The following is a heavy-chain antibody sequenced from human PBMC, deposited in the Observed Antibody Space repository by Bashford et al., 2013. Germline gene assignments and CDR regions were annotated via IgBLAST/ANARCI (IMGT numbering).Heavy chain of an antibody. D-gene: IGHD3/OR15-3a*01. CDR3: ATTPYFWTYLELVISDY. CDR1: GYTLTELS. J-gene: IGHJ4*02. CDR2: FDPEDGET. Sequence: ASVKVSCKVSGYTLTELSMHWVRQAPGKGLEWMGGFDPEDGETIYAQKFQGRVTMTEDTSTDTAYMELSSLRSEDTAVYYCATTPYFWTYLELVISDYWGQGTLVTVSS. V-gene: IGHV1-24*01.